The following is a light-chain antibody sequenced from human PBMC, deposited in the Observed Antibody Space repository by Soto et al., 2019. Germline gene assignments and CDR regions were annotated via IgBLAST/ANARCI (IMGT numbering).Light chain of an antibody. V-gene: IGLV2-14*03. CDR1: TSDVSGYNF. J-gene: IGLJ1*01. CDR2: DVS. Sequence: QSALTQPASVSGSPGQSITISCTGTTSDVSGYNFVSWYQQYPGKAPKLMIYDVSNRPSGVSNRFSGSKSGNTASLTISGLQAEDEADYYCSSYTSSNTYVFGAGTKVTVL. CDR3: SSYTSSNTYV.